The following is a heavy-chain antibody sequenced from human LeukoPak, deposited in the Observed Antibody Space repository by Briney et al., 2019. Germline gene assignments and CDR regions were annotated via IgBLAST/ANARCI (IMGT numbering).Heavy chain of an antibody. Sequence: SVKVSCKASGGTFSSYAISWVRQAPGQGLEWMGRIIPILGIANYAQKFQGRVTITRNTSISTAYMELSSLRSEDTAVYYCASWGLRRAFDIWGQGTMVTVSS. CDR2: IIPILGIA. CDR1: GGTFSSYA. J-gene: IGHJ3*02. V-gene: IGHV1-69*04. D-gene: IGHD3-16*01. CDR3: ASWGLRRAFDI.